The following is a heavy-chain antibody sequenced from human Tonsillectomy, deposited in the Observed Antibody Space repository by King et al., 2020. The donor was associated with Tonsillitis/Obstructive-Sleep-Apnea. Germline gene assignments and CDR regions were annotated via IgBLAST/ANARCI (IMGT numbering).Heavy chain of an antibody. CDR1: GYSFSGYY. D-gene: IGHD3-22*01. Sequence: VQLVESGAEVKKPGASVKVSCKASGYSFSGYYMHWVRQAPGQGLEWMGWISPNTGGTKFAQKFQGRVTMTTDTSISTAYMELSSLRFDDTAVYICARDKELYSSPFDYWGQGTLVTVSS. CDR3: ARDKELYSSPFDY. V-gene: IGHV1-2*02. CDR2: ISPNTGGT. J-gene: IGHJ4*02.